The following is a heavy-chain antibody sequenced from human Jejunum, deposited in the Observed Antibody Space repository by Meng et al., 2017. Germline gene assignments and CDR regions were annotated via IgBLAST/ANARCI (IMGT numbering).Heavy chain of an antibody. V-gene: IGHV3-23*01. Sequence: GESLKISCAASGFTFNNYAMTWVRQAPGRGLEWVSGSSADGGSSYYADSVKGRFTISRDNSKNTLYLQMNSLRAEDTAVYYCAKDQGTTGWCFDYWGHGTLVTVSS. CDR1: GFTFNNYA. CDR3: AKDQGTTGWCFDY. D-gene: IGHD1-1*01. J-gene: IGHJ4*01. CDR2: SSADGGSS.